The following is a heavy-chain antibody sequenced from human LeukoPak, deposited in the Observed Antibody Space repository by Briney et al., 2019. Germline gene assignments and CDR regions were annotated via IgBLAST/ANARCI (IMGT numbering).Heavy chain of an antibody. J-gene: IGHJ5*02. Sequence: GGSLRLSCAASGFTFSSYAMHWVRQAPGKGLEWVAVISYDGSNKYYADSVKGRFTISRDNSKNTLYLQMNSLRAEDTAVYYCARDSLYYDSSGYYYNWFDPWGQGTLVTVSS. CDR3: ARDSLYYDSSGYYYNWFDP. CDR2: ISYDGSNK. V-gene: IGHV3-30-3*01. D-gene: IGHD3-22*01. CDR1: GFTFSSYA.